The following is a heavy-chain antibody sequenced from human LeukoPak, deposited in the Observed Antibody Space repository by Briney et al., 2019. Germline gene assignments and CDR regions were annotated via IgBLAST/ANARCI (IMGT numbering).Heavy chain of an antibody. V-gene: IGHV1-2*02. CDR2: INPNSGGT. CDR3: ARGGFTVVRGLIITDSNYYYMDV. CDR1: GYSFTGYY. D-gene: IGHD3-10*01. Sequence: ASVKVSCKASGYSFTGYYIHWVRQAPGQGLEWMGWINPNSGGTNYAQKFQGRVTMTRDTSISTAYMELSRLRSDDTAVYYCARGGFTVVRGLIITDSNYYYMDVWGKGATVTVSS. J-gene: IGHJ6*03.